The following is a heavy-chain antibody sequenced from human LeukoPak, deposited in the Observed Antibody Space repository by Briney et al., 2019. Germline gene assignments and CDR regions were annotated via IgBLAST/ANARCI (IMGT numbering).Heavy chain of an antibody. CDR1: GFTFNSFA. CDR3: ARPYGDYYFDY. Sequence: GGSLRLSCAASGFTFNSFAMHWVRQAPGKGLEWVAVIWYGGSNKYYADSVKGRFTISRDNSKNTVYLQMNSLRAEDSAIYYCARPYGDYYFDYWGQGTLVTVSS. CDR2: IWYGGSNK. D-gene: IGHD4-17*01. J-gene: IGHJ4*02. V-gene: IGHV3-33*01.